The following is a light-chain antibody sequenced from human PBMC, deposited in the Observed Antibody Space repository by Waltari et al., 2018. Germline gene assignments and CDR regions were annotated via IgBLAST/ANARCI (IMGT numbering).Light chain of an antibody. J-gene: IGKJ4*01. Sequence: DIHMTQSPSSLSAPVGDRVTITCQASQDIKQSLNWFHQKPGTAPVVLIFDASNSQTGAPSRFSGSGSGTDFTFTISSLQPEDMGTYYCQQYHSVPLTFGGGTTVEIK. CDR3: QQYHSVPLT. CDR2: DAS. CDR1: QDIKQS. V-gene: IGKV1-33*01.